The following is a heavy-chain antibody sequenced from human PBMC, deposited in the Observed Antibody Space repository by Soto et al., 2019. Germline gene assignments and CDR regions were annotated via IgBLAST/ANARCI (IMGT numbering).Heavy chain of an antibody. J-gene: IGHJ5*02. CDR3: AKDDNGSGGDH. CDR1: GFTFSSYA. V-gene: IGHV3-23*01. CDR2: ISGSGGST. D-gene: IGHD3-10*01. Sequence: EVQLLDSGGGLVQPGGSLRLSCAASGFTFSSYAMIWVRQAPWKGLEWGSAISGSGGSTYYADSVKGRFSISRDNSKNTLYLHMNSLRAEDTAVYYCAKDDNGSGGDHWGQGTLVTVSS.